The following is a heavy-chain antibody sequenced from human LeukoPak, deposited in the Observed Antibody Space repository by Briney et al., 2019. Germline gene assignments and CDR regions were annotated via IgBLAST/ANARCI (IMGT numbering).Heavy chain of an antibody. Sequence: SETLSLTCTVSGGSFSSTNYFWGWIRQPPGKGLEWIGTIYFGGSGGTYYNPSLKSRVTISVDKSKNQFSLKLSSVTAADTAVYYCARSSPMISYYYDSSGPKHDAFDIWGQGTMVTVSS. V-gene: IGHV4-39*07. CDR1: GGSFSSTNYF. CDR3: ARSSPMISYYYDSSGPKHDAFDI. J-gene: IGHJ3*02. CDR2: IYFGGSGGT. D-gene: IGHD3-22*01.